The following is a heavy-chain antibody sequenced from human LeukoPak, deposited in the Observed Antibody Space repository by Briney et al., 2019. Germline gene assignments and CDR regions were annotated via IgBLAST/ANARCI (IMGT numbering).Heavy chain of an antibody. Sequence: PGGSLRLSCAASGFTFSTYAMHWVRQAPGKGLEWVAVIWYDGSNKYYADSVKGRFTISRDNSKNTLYLQMNSLRAEDTAVYYCATRSIAAQGWGYYYYYGMDVWGQGTTVTVSS. J-gene: IGHJ6*02. CDR1: GFTFSTYA. V-gene: IGHV3-33*08. CDR3: ATRSIAAQGWGYYYYYGMDV. D-gene: IGHD6-13*01. CDR2: IWYDGSNK.